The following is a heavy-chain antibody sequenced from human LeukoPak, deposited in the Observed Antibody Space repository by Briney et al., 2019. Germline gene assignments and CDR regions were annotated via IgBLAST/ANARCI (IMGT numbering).Heavy chain of an antibody. CDR1: GFINSSYW. J-gene: IGHJ4*02. D-gene: IGHD6-6*01. V-gene: IGHV3-7*01. Sequence: AGTLRLSCAASGFINSSYWMTWVRQAPGKGLEWVSNIKQDGSEKYDVDSVKGRFTISRDNAQNSLYLQMNSLRAEDTAVYYCARVYRSSSGYCFDYWGQGTLVTVSS. CDR2: IKQDGSEK. CDR3: ARVYRSSSGYCFDY.